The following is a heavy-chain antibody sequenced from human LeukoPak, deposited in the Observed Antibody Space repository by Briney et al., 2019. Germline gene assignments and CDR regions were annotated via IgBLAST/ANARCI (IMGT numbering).Heavy chain of an antibody. V-gene: IGHV1-69*05. J-gene: IGHJ4*02. CDR2: IIPIFGTA. D-gene: IGHD3-3*01. Sequence: SVKVSCKASGGTLSSYAISWVRQAPGQGLEWMGGIIPIFGTANYAQKFQGRVTITTDESTSTAYMELSSLRSEDTAVYYCARGELRFLEWLFDYRGQGTLVTVSS. CDR3: ARGELRFLEWLFDY. CDR1: GGTLSSYA.